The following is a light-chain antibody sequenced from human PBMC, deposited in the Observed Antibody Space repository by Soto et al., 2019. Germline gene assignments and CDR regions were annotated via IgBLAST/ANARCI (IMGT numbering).Light chain of an antibody. V-gene: IGKV1-5*03. CDR2: KAS. J-gene: IGKJ1*01. Sequence: DIQMTQSPSTLSASVGDRVTITCRASQSISSWLAWYQQKPGKAPKLLIYKASSLESGVPSRFRGSGSGTEFTLTISSLQLDYFATYYCQQYNSYTAFGQGTKVEIK. CDR1: QSISSW. CDR3: QQYNSYTA.